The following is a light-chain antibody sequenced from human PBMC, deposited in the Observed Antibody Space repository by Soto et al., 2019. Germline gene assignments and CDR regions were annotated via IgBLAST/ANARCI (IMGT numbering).Light chain of an antibody. V-gene: IGKV1-27*01. Sequence: DIQMTQSPSSLSASVGDRVTIACRASQGIGNHLSWYQQKPGKVPKLLIYTSSTLQSGVPSRFSGSGSGTEFTLTISSLHPEDVATYYCQKHDNSPLTFGGGTKVEIK. CDR3: QKHDNSPLT. CDR1: QGIGNH. J-gene: IGKJ4*01. CDR2: TSS.